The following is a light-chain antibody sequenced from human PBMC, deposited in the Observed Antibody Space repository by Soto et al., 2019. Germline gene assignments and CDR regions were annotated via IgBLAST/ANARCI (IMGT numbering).Light chain of an antibody. Sequence: EVVMTQSPATLSVYPGXTATXSXXASQSISSSFAWYQQKPGQPPRLLIYAASTRATGVPARFSGSGSGTDLTLTISRLEPEDFAVYYCQQFSSYPLTFGGGTKVDI. J-gene: IGKJ4*01. CDR2: AAS. CDR3: QQFSSYPLT. V-gene: IGKV3-15*01. CDR1: QSISSS.